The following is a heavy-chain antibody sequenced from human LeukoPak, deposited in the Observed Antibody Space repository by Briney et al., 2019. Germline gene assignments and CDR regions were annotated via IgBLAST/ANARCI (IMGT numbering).Heavy chain of an antibody. Sequence: ASVKVSCKASGYTFTSYGISWVRQAPGQGLEWMGWISAYNGNTNYAQKLQGRDNMPTNASTRTAYTKLRSLRSDDTAVYYCATGPPRRYCSSTSCYASYNMDVWGKGTTVTVSS. D-gene: IGHD2-2*01. CDR3: ATGPPRRYCSSTSCYASYNMDV. V-gene: IGHV1-18*01. CDR1: GYTFTSYG. CDR2: ISAYNGNT. J-gene: IGHJ6*03.